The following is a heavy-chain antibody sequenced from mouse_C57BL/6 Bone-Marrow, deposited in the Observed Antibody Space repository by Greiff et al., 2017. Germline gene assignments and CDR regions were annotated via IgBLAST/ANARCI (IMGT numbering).Heavy chain of an antibody. Sequence: EVKLMESGGDLVKPGGSLKLSCAASGFTFSSYGMSWVRQTPDKRLEWVATISSGGSYTYYPDSVKGRFTISRDKAKNTMYLQMSSLKSEDTAMYYCANLLYYAMDYWGQGTSVTVSS. CDR3: ANLLYYAMDY. V-gene: IGHV5-6*01. CDR1: GFTFSSYG. D-gene: IGHD2-10*01. CDR2: ISSGGSYT. J-gene: IGHJ4*01.